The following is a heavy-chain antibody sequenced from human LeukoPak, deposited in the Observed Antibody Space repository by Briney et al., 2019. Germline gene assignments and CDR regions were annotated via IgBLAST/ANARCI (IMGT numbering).Heavy chain of an antibody. CDR3: ARDVGATGWHTFDY. J-gene: IGHJ4*02. CDR1: GDSVPSNNGA. Sequence: SQTLSLTCDISGDSVPSNNGAWNWIRQSPSRGLEWLGRTYYRSKWYNDYAGSFISRITISPDTSKNQFSLQLDSVTPEDTAVYYCARDVGATGWHTFDYWGQGTLVTVSS. CDR2: TYYRSKWYN. V-gene: IGHV6-1*01. D-gene: IGHD3-9*01.